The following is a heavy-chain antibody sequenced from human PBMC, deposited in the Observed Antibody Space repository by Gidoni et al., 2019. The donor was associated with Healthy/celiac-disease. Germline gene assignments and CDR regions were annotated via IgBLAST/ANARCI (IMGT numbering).Heavy chain of an antibody. V-gene: IGHV3-66*02. J-gene: IGHJ6*02. CDR1: GFTVSSNY. CDR3: ARDFYSNYGMDV. CDR2: IYSGGST. D-gene: IGHD3-3*01. Sequence: EVQRVESGGGLVQPGGSLRLSCAASGFTVSSNYMSWVRQAPGKGLEWVSVIYSGGSTYYADSVKGRFTISRDNSKNTLYLQMNSLRAEDTAVYYCARDFYSNYGMDVWGQGTTVTVSS.